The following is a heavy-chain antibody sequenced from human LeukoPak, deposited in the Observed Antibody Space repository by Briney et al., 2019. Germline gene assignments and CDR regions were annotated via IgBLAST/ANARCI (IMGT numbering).Heavy chain of an antibody. J-gene: IGHJ4*02. CDR2: ISAYNGNT. D-gene: IGHD3-22*01. CDR1: GYTFTSYG. CDR3: ATRDYYDSSGYYSY. V-gene: IGHV1-18*01. Sequence: ASVKVSCKASGYTFTSYGISWVRQAPGQGLEWMGWISAYNGNTNYAQKLQGRVTMTTDTSTSTAYMELGSLRSDDTAVYYCATRDYYDSSGYYSYWGQGTLVTVSS.